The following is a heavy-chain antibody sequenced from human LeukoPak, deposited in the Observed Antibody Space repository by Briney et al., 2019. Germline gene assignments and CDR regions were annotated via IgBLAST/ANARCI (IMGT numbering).Heavy chain of an antibody. Sequence: ATVKVSCKASGGTFSSYAISWVRQAPGQGLEWMGGIIPIFGAANYAQKFQGRVTITADESTSTAYMELSSLRSEDTAVYYCASTYYDFWSGHDDYWGQGTLVPVSS. D-gene: IGHD3-3*01. J-gene: IGHJ4*02. CDR3: ASTYYDFWSGHDDY. V-gene: IGHV1-69*01. CDR2: IIPIFGAA. CDR1: GGTFSSYA.